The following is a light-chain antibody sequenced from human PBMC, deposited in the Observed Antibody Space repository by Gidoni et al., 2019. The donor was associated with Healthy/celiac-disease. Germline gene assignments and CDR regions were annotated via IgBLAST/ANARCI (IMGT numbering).Light chain of an antibody. CDR1: QSVSSN. CDR3: QQYNNWIT. CDR2: GAS. V-gene: IGKV3D-15*01. J-gene: IGKJ5*01. Sequence: EIVMTQSPATLSVSPGERATLSCRASQSVSSNLAWYQQKPGQAPRLLIYGASIRATGIPARLSGSGSGTEFTLTISSLQSEDFAVYYCQQYNNWITFGQGTRREIK.